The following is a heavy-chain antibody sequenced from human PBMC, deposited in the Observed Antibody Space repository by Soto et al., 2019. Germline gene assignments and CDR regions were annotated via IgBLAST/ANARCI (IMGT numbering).Heavy chain of an antibody. D-gene: IGHD4-17*01. CDR2: IWYDGSNK. CDR3: ARDGTLKSTVTTSYYYYYMDV. V-gene: IGHV3-33*01. J-gene: IGHJ6*03. Sequence: QVQLVESGGGVVQPGRSLRLSCAASGFTFSSYGMHWVRQAPGKGLEWVAVIWYDGSNKYYADSVKGRFTISRDNSKNTLHLQMNSLRAEDTAVYYCARDGTLKSTVTTSYYYYYMDVWGKGTTVTVSS. CDR1: GFTFSSYG.